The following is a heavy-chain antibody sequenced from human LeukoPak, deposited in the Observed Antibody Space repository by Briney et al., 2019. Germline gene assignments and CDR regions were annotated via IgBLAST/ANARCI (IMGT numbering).Heavy chain of an antibody. V-gene: IGHV3-23*01. J-gene: IGHJ4*02. CDR3: AKETVGRITMIVVVNYFDY. CDR1: GFTFNNFA. CDR2: ISGSGGST. D-gene: IGHD3-22*01. Sequence: GGSLRLSCAASGFTFNNFAMSWVRQAPGKGLEWVSAISGSGGSTYYADSVKGRFTISRDNSKNTLYLQMNSLRAEDTAVYYCAKETVGRITMIVVVNYFDYWGQGTLVTVSS.